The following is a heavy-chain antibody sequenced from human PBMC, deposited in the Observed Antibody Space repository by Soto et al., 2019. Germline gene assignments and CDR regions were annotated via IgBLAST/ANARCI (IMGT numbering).Heavy chain of an antibody. Sequence: SVKVSCKSSGGTFSTYTISWVRQAPGQGLEWMGRIIPTVDIANYAHKFQGRVTITADKSTTTAYMELSSLRSEDTALYYCARDRGYCSTSTCFKPIDYWGQGTLVTVSS. CDR3: ARDRGYCSTSTCFKPIDY. V-gene: IGHV1-69*04. J-gene: IGHJ4*02. CDR2: IIPTVDIA. CDR1: GGTFSTYT. D-gene: IGHD2-2*01.